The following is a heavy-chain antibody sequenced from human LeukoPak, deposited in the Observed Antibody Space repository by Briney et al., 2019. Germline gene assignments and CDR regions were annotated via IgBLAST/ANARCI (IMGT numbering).Heavy chain of an antibody. D-gene: IGHD7-27*01. CDR1: GGSISSNNW. CDR3: ARSRGGQLGMVDY. V-gene: IGHV4-39*01. CDR2: IYYSGST. Sequence: TSETLSLTCAVSGGSISSNNWWIWVRQPPGKGLEWIGSIYYSGSTYYNPSLKSRVTISVDTSKNQFSLKLSSVTAADTAVYYCARSRGGQLGMVDYWGQGTLVTVSS. J-gene: IGHJ4*02.